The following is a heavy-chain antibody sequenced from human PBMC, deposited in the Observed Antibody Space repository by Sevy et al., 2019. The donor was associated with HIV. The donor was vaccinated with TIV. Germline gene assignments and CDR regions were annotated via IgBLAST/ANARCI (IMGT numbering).Heavy chain of an antibody. Sequence: GGSLRLSCTASGFTFVDYAMSWFRQAPGKGLEWVGFIRRKAYGGTTDYAASVKGRFTISRDDSKSIAYLQMNSLKTEETAVYYCTRDSSGPLGKEVWGQGTTVTVSS. J-gene: IGHJ6*02. CDR3: TRDSSGPLGKEV. V-gene: IGHV3-49*03. CDR2: IRRKAYGGTT. CDR1: GFTFVDYA.